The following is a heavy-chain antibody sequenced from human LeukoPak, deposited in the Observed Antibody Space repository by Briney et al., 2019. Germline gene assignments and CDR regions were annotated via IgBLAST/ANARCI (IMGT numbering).Heavy chain of an antibody. V-gene: IGHV4-39*01. CDR1: GGSISTSSYY. J-gene: IGHJ3*02. CDR3: ARREGSFDI. Sequence: SETLSLTCTVSGGSISTSSYYWGWIRQPPGKGLEWIGTIYYSGSTYYNPSLKSRVTISVDTSKNQFSLKLSSVTAADTAVYYCARREGSFDIWGQGTMVTVSS. CDR2: IYYSGST. D-gene: IGHD1-26*01.